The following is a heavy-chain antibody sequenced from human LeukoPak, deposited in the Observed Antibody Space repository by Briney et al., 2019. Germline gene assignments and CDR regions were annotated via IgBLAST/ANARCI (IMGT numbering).Heavy chain of an antibody. CDR1: GFTFSSYW. J-gene: IGHJ4*02. V-gene: IGHV3-7*04. CDR2: IKQDGSDK. D-gene: IGHD1-7*01. CDR3: AKEKTTGTYYVDY. Sequence: GGSLRLSCAASGFTFSSYWMSWVRQAPGKGLEWVANIKQDGSDKYYVDSVKGRFAISRDNAKNSLYLQMNSLRAEYTAVYYCAKEKTTGTYYVDYWGQGTLVTVSS.